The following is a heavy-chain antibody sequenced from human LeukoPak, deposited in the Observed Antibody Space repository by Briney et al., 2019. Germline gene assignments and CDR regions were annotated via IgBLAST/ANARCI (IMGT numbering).Heavy chain of an antibody. Sequence: GGSLRLSCAASGFTFSSYGMHWVRQAPGKGLEWVAFIRYDGSNKYYADYGKGRFTISRDNAKNSLYLQMNSLKTEDTAVYYCVRDGSSWGNFDYWGKGTLVSVSS. D-gene: IGHD7-27*01. CDR3: VRDGSSWGNFDY. CDR1: GFTFSSYG. V-gene: IGHV3-30*02. CDR2: IRYDGSNK. J-gene: IGHJ4*02.